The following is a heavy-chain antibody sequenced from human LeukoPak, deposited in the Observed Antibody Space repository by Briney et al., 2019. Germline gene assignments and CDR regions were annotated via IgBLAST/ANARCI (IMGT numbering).Heavy chain of an antibody. D-gene: IGHD3-22*01. CDR1: GGSISSGTYY. V-gene: IGHV4-31*03. J-gene: IGHJ4*02. CDR3: ARARKLTYYYDSSDHHYSDY. CDR2: IYYSGST. Sequence: SQTLSLTCTVSGGSISSGTYYWSWIRQHPGKGLEWIGYIYYSGSTYYNPSLKSRVTISVDTSKNQFSLKLSSVTAADTAVYYCARARKLTYYYDSSDHHYSDYWGQGTLVTVSS.